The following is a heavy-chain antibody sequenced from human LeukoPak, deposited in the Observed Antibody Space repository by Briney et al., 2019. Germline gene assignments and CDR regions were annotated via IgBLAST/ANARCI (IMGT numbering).Heavy chain of an antibody. CDR1: GFTFSSYA. V-gene: IGHV3-23*01. Sequence: GGSLRLSCAASGFTFSSYAMSWVRQAPGKGLEWVSAISGSGGSTYYADSVKGRFTISRDNSKNTLYLQMNSLRAEDTAVYYCARGVGSGSSNWLDPWGQGTLVTVSA. CDR3: ARGVGSGSSNWLDP. CDR2: ISGSGGST. D-gene: IGHD3-10*01. J-gene: IGHJ5*02.